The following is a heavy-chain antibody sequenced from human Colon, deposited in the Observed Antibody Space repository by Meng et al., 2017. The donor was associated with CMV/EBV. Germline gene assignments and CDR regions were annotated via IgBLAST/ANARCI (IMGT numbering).Heavy chain of an antibody. CDR3: VVGHDSRKVAY. V-gene: IGHV3-30*14. CDR2: ISYDGSNK. CDR1: GFTFSSYA. J-gene: IGHJ4*02. D-gene: IGHD1-26*01. Sequence: GGSLRLSCAASGFTFSSYAMHWVRQAPGKGLEWVAVISYDGSNKYYADSVKGRFTISRDKSKNTVYLQMDSLRVEDTALYYCVVGHDSRKVAYWGQGTLVTVSS.